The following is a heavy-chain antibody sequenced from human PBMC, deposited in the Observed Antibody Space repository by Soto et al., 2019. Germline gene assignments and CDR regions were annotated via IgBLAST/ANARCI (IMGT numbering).Heavy chain of an antibody. V-gene: IGHV4-59*12. CDR3: ARDGSERYYGMDV. CDR2: IYYSGST. Sequence: PSETLSLTCTVSGGSISSYYWSWIRQPPGKGLEWIGYIYYSGSTNYNPSLKSRVTISVDTSKNQFSLKLSSVTAADTAVYYCARDGSERYYGMDVWGQGTTVTVSS. D-gene: IGHD3-10*01. CDR1: GGSISSYY. J-gene: IGHJ6*02.